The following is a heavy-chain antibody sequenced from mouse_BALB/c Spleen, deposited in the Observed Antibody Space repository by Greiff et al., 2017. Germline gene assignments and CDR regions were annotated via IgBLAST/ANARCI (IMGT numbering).Heavy chain of an antibody. J-gene: IGHJ3*01. Sequence: AQLQQSGAELVKPGASVKLSCKASGYTFTSYYMYWVKQRPGQGLEWIGEINPSNGGTNFNEKFKSKATLTVDKSSSTAYMQLSSLTSEDSAVYYCTRDDAYWGQGTLVTVSA. CDR3: TRDDAY. V-gene: IGHV1S81*02. CDR2: INPSNGGT. CDR1: GYTFTSYY.